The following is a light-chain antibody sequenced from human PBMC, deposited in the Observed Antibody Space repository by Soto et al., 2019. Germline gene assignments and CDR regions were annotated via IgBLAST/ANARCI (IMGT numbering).Light chain of an antibody. Sequence: DIVMTQSQLSLPVTPGEPASTSCRSSQSLLHRNGYNYLDWYLQKPGQSPQLLIYLGSNRASGVPDRFSGSGSGTDFTLTISRVEAEDVGVYYCMQALQSPTFGGGTKVDIK. CDR3: MQALQSPT. CDR1: QSLLHRNGYNY. J-gene: IGKJ4*01. V-gene: IGKV2-28*01. CDR2: LGS.